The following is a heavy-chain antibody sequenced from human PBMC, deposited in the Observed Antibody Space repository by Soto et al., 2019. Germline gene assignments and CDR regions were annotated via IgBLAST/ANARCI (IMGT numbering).Heavy chain of an antibody. V-gene: IGHV3-33*01. CDR1: GFTFSSYG. J-gene: IGHJ5*02. CDR2: IWYDGSNK. Sequence: QVQLVESGGGVVQPGRSLRLSCAASGFTFSSYGMHWVRQAPGKGLEWVAVIWYDGSNKYYADSVKGRFIISRDNSKNTLYLQMNSLRAEDTAVYYCARAPRRYCSSTSCAQFDPWGQGTLVTVSS. CDR3: ARAPRRYCSSTSCAQFDP. D-gene: IGHD2-2*01.